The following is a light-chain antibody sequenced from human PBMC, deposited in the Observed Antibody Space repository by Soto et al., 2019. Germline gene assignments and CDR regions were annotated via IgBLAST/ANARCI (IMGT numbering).Light chain of an antibody. Sequence: DIPVTQSPSTLSASVGDRVTITCRASQPISAWLAWYHKKPGKAPKHLIFEASSLESGVPSRFSGSGSGTEFTLTISGLQPDDFATYFCQPYDTYSWTFGPGTQVDVK. CDR3: QPYDTYSWT. J-gene: IGKJ1*01. CDR2: EAS. V-gene: IGKV1-5*01. CDR1: QPISAW.